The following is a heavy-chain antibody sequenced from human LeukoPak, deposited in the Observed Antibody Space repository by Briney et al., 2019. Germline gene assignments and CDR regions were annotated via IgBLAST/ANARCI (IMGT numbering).Heavy chain of an antibody. D-gene: IGHD3-10*01. V-gene: IGHV3-48*04. Sequence: GGSLRLSCAASGFTFSSYSMNWVRQAPGKGLEWVSYISSSSSTIYYADSVKGRFTISRDNAKSSLYLQMNSLRAEDTAVYYCAREDLWFGELSEAFDIWGQGTMVTVSS. J-gene: IGHJ3*02. CDR3: AREDLWFGELSEAFDI. CDR2: ISSSSSTI. CDR1: GFTFSSYS.